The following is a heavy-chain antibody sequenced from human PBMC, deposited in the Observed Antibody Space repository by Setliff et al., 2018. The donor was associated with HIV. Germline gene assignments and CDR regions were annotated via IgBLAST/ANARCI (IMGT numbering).Heavy chain of an antibody. Sequence: SETLSLTCTVSGGSIRSGNYYWSWIRQHPGKGLEWTGYIYHSGSTYYNPSLKSRVTMSVDTSKNQFSLKLSSVTAADTAVYYCAREGARHYGSGRYHSWFDPWGQGTQVTVSS. J-gene: IGHJ5*02. CDR2: IYHSGST. CDR3: AREGARHYGSGRYHSWFDP. V-gene: IGHV4-31*03. CDR1: GGSIRSGNYY. D-gene: IGHD3-10*01.